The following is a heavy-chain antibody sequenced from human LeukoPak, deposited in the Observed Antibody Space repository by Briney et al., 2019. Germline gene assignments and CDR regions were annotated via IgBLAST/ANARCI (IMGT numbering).Heavy chain of an antibody. J-gene: IGHJ6*03. CDR2: ISAYNGNT. Sequence: ASVKVSCKASGYTFTSYGISWVRQAPGQGLERVGWISAYNGNTNYAQKLQGRVTMTTDTSTSTAYMELRSLRSDDTAVYYCARVVGGSYYYYYMDVWGKGTTVTVSS. D-gene: IGHD1-26*01. CDR1: GYTFTSYG. CDR3: ARVVGGSYYYYYMDV. V-gene: IGHV1-18*01.